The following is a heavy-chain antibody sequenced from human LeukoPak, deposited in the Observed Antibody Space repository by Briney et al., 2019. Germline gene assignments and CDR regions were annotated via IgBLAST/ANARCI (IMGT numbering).Heavy chain of an antibody. CDR3: AKGPTGYTSGWCPTFGASDY. V-gene: IGHV3-23*01. J-gene: IGHJ4*02. Sequence: PGGSLRLSCAASRFTFSTYAMSWVRQAPGKGLEWVSGISGSGGSTFYADSVKGRFTIYRDNPKNTLYLKMNSLRPEDTPIYYCAKGPTGYTSGWCPTFGASDYWGQGNLVTVSS. D-gene: IGHD6-19*01. CDR2: ISGSGGST. CDR1: RFTFSTYA.